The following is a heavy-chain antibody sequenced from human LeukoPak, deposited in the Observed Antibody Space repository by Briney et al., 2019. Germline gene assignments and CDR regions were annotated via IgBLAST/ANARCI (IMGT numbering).Heavy chain of an antibody. V-gene: IGHV3-23*01. CDR2: ISGSGGST. D-gene: IGHD3-22*01. CDR3: AKGSYYDSSGSFYFDY. CDR1: GFTFSSYA. Sequence: GGSLRLSCAASGFTFSSYARSWVRQPPGKGLEGVSAISGSGGSTYYADSVKGRFTISRDNSKNTLYLQMNSLRAEDTAVYYCAKGSYYDSSGSFYFDYWGQGTLVTVSS. J-gene: IGHJ4*02.